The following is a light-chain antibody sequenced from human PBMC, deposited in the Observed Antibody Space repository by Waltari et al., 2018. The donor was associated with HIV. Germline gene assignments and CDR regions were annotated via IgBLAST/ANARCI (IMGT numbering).Light chain of an antibody. Sequence: QSALTQPPSASGSPGQSVTISCTGTSSDIGGYNYVSWYQQYPGKAPKVMIHEVTTRPSGVPDRFSGSKSGNTASLTFSGLQAEDEAYYYCSSYSGSNSWVFGGRTKLTVL. V-gene: IGLV2-8*01. CDR3: SSYSGSNSWV. CDR2: EVT. J-gene: IGLJ3*02. CDR1: SSDIGGYNY.